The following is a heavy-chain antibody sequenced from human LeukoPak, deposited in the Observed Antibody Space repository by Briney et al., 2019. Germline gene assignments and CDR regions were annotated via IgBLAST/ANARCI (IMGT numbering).Heavy chain of an antibody. V-gene: IGHV3-23*01. J-gene: IGHJ4*02. Sequence: GGSLRLSCAASGFTFSSYAMSWVRQAPGKGLEWVSAISGSGGSTYYADSVKGRFTISRDNSKSTLYLQMNNLRAEDTAVYYCAKDPAGIAVAVTFDYWGQGTLVTVSS. CDR3: AKDPAGIAVAVTFDY. CDR1: GFTFSSYA. CDR2: ISGSGGST. D-gene: IGHD6-19*01.